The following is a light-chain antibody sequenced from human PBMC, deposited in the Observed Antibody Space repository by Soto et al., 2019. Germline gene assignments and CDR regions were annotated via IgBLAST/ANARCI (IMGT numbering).Light chain of an antibody. V-gene: IGKV3-15*01. CDR3: QQYNNWPPRGT. J-gene: IGKJ1*01. CDR2: GAS. CDR1: QSVSSN. Sequence: EIAVTQSPGTLSVSTGERATLSCRASQSVSSNLAWYQQKPGQAPRLLIYGASTRATGIPARFSGSGSGTEFTLTISSLQSEDFEVYYCQQYNNWPPRGTFGQGTKVEIK.